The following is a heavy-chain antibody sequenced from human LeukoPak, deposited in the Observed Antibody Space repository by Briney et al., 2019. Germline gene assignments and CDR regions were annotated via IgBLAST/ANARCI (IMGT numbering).Heavy chain of an antibody. CDR1: GFTFSSYA. D-gene: IGHD1-26*01. CDR3: ARGLQWEPNAFDI. Sequence: GGSLRLSCAASGFTFSSYAMNWVRQTPGKGLEWVSSISDSGASTYYADSVKGRFTISRDNSKNTLYLQMNSLRVEDTAVYYCARGLQWEPNAFDIWGQGTMVTVSS. CDR2: ISDSGAST. V-gene: IGHV3-23*01. J-gene: IGHJ3*02.